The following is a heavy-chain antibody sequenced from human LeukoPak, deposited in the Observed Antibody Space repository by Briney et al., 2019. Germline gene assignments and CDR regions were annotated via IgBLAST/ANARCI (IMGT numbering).Heavy chain of an antibody. CDR1: GGSISSYY. Sequence: SETLSLTCTVSGGSISSYYWSWIRQPPGKGLEWIGYIYYSGSTNYNPSLKSRVTISLDTSRNQFSLKLNSVTAADTAVYYCAKSSGYGLIDIWGQGTMVTVSS. V-gene: IGHV4-59*12. CDR3: AKSSGYGLIDI. J-gene: IGHJ3*02. D-gene: IGHD3-22*01. CDR2: IYYSGST.